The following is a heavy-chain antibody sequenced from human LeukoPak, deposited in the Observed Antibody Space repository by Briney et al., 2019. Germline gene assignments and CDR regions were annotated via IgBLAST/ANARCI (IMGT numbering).Heavy chain of an antibody. Sequence: GGSLRLSCAASGFTFSSYWMSWVRQAPGKGLEWVANIKQDGSEKYYVDSVKGRFTISRDNAKNSLYLQMNSLRAEDTAVYYCARGYYYDSSYPDDYWGQGTLVTVSS. V-gene: IGHV3-7*01. CDR2: IKQDGSEK. D-gene: IGHD3-22*01. CDR1: GFTFSSYW. CDR3: ARGYYYDSSYPDDY. J-gene: IGHJ4*02.